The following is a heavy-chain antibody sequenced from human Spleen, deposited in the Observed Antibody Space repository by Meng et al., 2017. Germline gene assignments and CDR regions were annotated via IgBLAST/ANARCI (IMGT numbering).Heavy chain of an antibody. CDR1: GFTFSSYA. J-gene: IGHJ4*02. Sequence: GESLKISCAASGFTFSSYAMHWVRQAPGKGLEWVSTISGTAANTYYADSVKGRFTISRDDSKNTLYLQMNSLKVEDTAVYYCAKRPANWGFSDCWGQGTLVTVSS. CDR3: AKRPANWGFSDC. V-gene: IGHV3-23*01. D-gene: IGHD7-27*01. CDR2: ISGTAANT.